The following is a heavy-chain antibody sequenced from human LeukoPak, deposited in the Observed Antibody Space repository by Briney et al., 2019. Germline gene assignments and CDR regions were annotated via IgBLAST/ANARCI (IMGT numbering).Heavy chain of an antibody. CDR1: GFTFSSYG. CDR2: IRYDGSNK. D-gene: IGHD3-22*01. Sequence: PGGSLRLSCAASGFTFSSYGMHWVRQAPGKGLEWVAFIRYDGSNKYYADSVKGRFTISRDNSKNTLYLQMNSLRAEDTAVYYCAKDAHYYDSSGYLYWGQGTLVTVSS. J-gene: IGHJ4*02. CDR3: AKDAHYYDSSGYLY. V-gene: IGHV3-30*02.